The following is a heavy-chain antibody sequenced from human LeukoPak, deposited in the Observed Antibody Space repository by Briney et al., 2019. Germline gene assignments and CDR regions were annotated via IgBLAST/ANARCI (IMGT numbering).Heavy chain of an antibody. J-gene: IGHJ4*02. D-gene: IGHD2-2*01. CDR3: ARGTYCSSTSCYLFDY. CDR2: INPNSGGT. V-gene: IGHV1-2*02. Sequence: ASVKVSCKASGYTFTSYAMHWVRQAPGQRLEWMGWINPNSGGTNYAQKFQGRVTMTRDTSISTAYMGLSRLRSDDTAVYYCARGTYCSSTSCYLFDYWGQGTLVTVSS. CDR1: GYTFTSYA.